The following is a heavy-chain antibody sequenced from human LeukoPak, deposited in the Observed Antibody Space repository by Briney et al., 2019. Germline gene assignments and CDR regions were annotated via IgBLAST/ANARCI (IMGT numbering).Heavy chain of an antibody. CDR1: GFTFSDYA. Sequence: GGSLRLSCAASGFTFSDYAMHWVRQAPGKGLEWVAVISKDGGDKYYPGSVGGRFTISRDNSKNTIYLQMDSLRAEDTAIYYCARDYWWDYDYWGQGTLVTVSS. CDR3: ARDYWWDYDY. J-gene: IGHJ4*02. CDR2: ISKDGGDK. D-gene: IGHD1-7*01. V-gene: IGHV3-30-3*01.